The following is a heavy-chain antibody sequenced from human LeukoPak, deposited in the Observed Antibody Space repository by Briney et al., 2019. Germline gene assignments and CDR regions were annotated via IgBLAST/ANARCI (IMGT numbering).Heavy chain of an antibody. D-gene: IGHD1-26*01. CDR1: GGPISSYY. CDR3: ARLSSPLGSSYYFDY. J-gene: IGHJ4*02. V-gene: IGHV4-59*13. CDR2: IYYSGST. Sequence: SETLSLTCTVSGGPISSYYWSWIRQPPGKGLEWIGYIYYSGSTNYNPSLKSRVTISVDTSKNQFSLKLSSVTAADTAVYYCARLSSPLGSSYYFDYWGQGTLVTVSS.